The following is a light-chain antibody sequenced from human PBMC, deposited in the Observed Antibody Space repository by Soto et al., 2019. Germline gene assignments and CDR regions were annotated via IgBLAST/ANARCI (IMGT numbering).Light chain of an antibody. CDR2: GNG. CDR3: QSYDTSLSGSEV. J-gene: IGLJ1*01. Sequence: QSALTQPPSVSGAPGQRVTISCTGSSSNIGAGHDVHWYQHLPGTAPKLLIYGNGNRPSGIPDRFSGSKPGTSASLAITGLQAEDEADYYCQSYDTSLSGSEVFGTGIHVTVL. CDR1: SSNIGAGHD. V-gene: IGLV1-40*01.